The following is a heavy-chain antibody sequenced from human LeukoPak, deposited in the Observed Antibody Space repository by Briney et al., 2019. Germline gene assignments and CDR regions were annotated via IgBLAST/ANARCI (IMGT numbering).Heavy chain of an antibody. Sequence: ASVKVSCKASGYTFTHNFMHWVRQAPGQGLEWMGWMTPYSGDTGYAQKFQGRVTMTRDTSISTAYMEVKSLTSEDTAIYFCARGPAAVGRAFDIWGPGTIVSVSS. CDR2: MTPYSGDT. J-gene: IGHJ3*02. CDR3: ARGPAAVGRAFDI. CDR1: GYTFTHNF. D-gene: IGHD6-13*01. V-gene: IGHV1-8*02.